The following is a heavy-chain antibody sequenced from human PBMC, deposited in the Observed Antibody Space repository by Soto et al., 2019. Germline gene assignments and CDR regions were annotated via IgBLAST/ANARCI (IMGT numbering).Heavy chain of an antibody. J-gene: IGHJ4*02. V-gene: IGHV6-1*01. CDR1: GDSVSIKSAA. CDR2: TYHRSKWYY. Sequence: PSQTLSLTCAISGDSVSIKSAAWNWIRQSPSRGLEWLGRTYHRSKWYYDYADSVKSRITINSDTSKNQFSLQLNSVTPEDTAVYYCARDPGYSLDYWGQGTLVTVS. D-gene: IGHD5-18*01. CDR3: ARDPGYSLDY.